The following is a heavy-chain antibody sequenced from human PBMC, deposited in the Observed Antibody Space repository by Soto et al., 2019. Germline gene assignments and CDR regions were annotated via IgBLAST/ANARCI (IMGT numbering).Heavy chain of an antibody. CDR1: GGTFSSYA. D-gene: IGHD2-2*02. J-gene: IGHJ5*02. CDR3: ARGVVPAAILGWFVP. V-gene: IGHV1-69*13. CDR2: IIPIFGTA. Sequence: SVKVSCKASGGTFSSYAISWVRQATGQGLEWMGGIIPIFGTANYAQKFQGRVTITADESTSTAYMELSSLRSEDAAVYYCARGVVPAAILGWFVPWGQGTLVTVSS.